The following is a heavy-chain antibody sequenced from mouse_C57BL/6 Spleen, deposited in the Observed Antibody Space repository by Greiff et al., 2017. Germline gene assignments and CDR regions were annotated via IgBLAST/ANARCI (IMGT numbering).Heavy chain of an antibody. CDR1: GYTFPSYW. J-gene: IGHJ2*01. Sequence: QVQLQQPGAELVRPGTSVKLSCKASGYTFPSYWMHWVKQRPGQGLEWIGVIDPSDSYTNYNQKFKGKATLTVDTSSSTAYMQLSSLTSEDSAVYYCARSDYFDYWGQGTTLTVSS. CDR3: ARSDYFDY. V-gene: IGHV1-59*01. CDR2: IDPSDSYT.